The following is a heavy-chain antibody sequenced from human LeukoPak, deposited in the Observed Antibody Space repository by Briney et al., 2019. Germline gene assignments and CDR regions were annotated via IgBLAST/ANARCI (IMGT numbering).Heavy chain of an antibody. J-gene: IGHJ4*02. CDR2: ISYDGSNK. CDR3: ARAPDGYSSGWYRRVGFLDY. Sequence: GGSLRLSCAASGFTFSSYAMHWVRQAPGKGLEWVAVISYDGSNKYYADSVKGRFTISRDNSKNTLYLQMNSLRAEDTAVYYCARAPDGYSSGWYRRVGFLDYWGQGTLVTVSS. V-gene: IGHV3-30-3*01. CDR1: GFTFSSYA. D-gene: IGHD6-19*01.